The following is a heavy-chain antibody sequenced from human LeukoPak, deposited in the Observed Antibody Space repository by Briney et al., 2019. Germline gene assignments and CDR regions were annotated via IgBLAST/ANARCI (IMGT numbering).Heavy chain of an antibody. Sequence: AGGSLRLSCAASGFTFSSYAMHWVRQAPGKGLEWVAVISYDGSNKYYADSVKGRFTISRDNSKNTLYLQMNSLRAEDTAVYYCARERLQSFVYWGQGTLVTVSS. CDR1: GFTFSSYA. CDR3: ARERLQSFVY. J-gene: IGHJ4*02. CDR2: ISYDGSNK. V-gene: IGHV3-30*04. D-gene: IGHD6-25*01.